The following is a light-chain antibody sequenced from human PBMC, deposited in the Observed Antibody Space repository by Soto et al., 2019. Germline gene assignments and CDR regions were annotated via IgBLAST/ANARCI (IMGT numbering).Light chain of an antibody. CDR3: QGWNSDSNHWV. CDR2: DDR. CDR1: KLADKS. V-gene: IGLV3-21*02. J-gene: IGLJ3*02. Sequence: SYELTHAPSLSVPPGQRARITCAGNKLADKSVHWYQQKPGQAPGLVVYDDRDRHSGVPERFSGANSDNVVAVNIFRFEAGSEATYFCQGWNSDSNHWVCGGGITLSVL.